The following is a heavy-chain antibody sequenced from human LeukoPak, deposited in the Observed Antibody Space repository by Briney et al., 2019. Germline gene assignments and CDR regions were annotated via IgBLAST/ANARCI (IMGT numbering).Heavy chain of an antibody. Sequence: ASVKVSCKTSGYNLTTYFITWVRQAPGQGLEWMGWISPYNGHTKYAHSLQGRVTMTTDTSTCTAFMELRSLMSDDTAVYFCAREGESRKLDSWGQGTLVTVSS. CDR3: AREGESRKLDS. V-gene: IGHV1-18*04. D-gene: IGHD1-26*01. J-gene: IGHJ5*01. CDR1: GYNLTTYF. CDR2: ISPYNGHT.